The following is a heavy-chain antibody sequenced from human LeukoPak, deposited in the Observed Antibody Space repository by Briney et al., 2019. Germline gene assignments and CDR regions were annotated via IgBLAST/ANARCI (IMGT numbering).Heavy chain of an antibody. CDR1: GFTFSRYW. J-gene: IGHJ4*02. V-gene: IGHV3-23*01. CDR3: AKDPVAYYDFWRGYYCFGY. D-gene: IGHD3-3*01. Sequence: GGSLRLSCVGSGFTFSRYWLNWVRQAPGKGLEWISAISGSGGSTYYADSVKGRFTISRDNSKNTLYLQMNSLRAEDTAVYYCAKDPVAYYDFWRGYYCFGYWGQGTLVTVSS. CDR2: ISGSGGST.